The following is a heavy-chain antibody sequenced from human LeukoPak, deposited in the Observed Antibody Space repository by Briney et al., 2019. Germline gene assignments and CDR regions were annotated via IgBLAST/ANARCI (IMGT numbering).Heavy chain of an antibody. CDR2: IWYDGSNK. CDR3: AKDHSVDYDSSGSDYYFDY. CDR1: GFTFSSCG. V-gene: IGHV3-33*06. J-gene: IGHJ4*02. Sequence: PGGSLRLSCAASGFTFSSCGMHWVRQAPGKGLEWVAVIWYDGSNKYYADSVKGRFTISRDNSKNTLYLQMNSLRAEDTAVYYCAKDHSVDYDSSGSDYYFDYWGQGTLDTVSS. D-gene: IGHD3-22*01.